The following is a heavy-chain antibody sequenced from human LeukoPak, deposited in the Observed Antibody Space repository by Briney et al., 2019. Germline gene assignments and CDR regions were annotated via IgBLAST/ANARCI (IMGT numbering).Heavy chain of an antibody. J-gene: IGHJ3*02. D-gene: IGHD2-21*02. CDR1: GFTFSSYS. Sequence: GGSLRLSCAASGFTFSSYSMNWVRQAPGKGLEWVSSISSSSSYIYYADLVKGRFTISRDNAKNSLYLQMNSLRAEDTAVNYCARDSYCGGDCYPDAFDIWGQGTMVTVSS. V-gene: IGHV3-21*01. CDR2: ISSSSSYI. CDR3: ARDSYCGGDCYPDAFDI.